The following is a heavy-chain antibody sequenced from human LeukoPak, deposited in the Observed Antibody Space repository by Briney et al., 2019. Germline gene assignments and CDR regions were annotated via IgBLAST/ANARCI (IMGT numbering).Heavy chain of an antibody. D-gene: IGHD5-24*01. CDR3: ARGVEMATITNWFDP. V-gene: IGHV4-34*01. J-gene: IGHJ5*02. CDR1: GGSFSGYY. CDR2: INHSGST. Sequence: SETLSLTCAVYGGSFSGYYWSWIRQPPGKGLEWIGEINHSGSTNYNPSLKSRVTISVDTSKNQFSLKLSSVTAADTAVYYCARGVEMATITNWFDPWAREPWSPSPQ.